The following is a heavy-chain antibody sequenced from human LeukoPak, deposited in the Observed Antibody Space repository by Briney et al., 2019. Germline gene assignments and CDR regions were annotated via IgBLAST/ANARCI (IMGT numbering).Heavy chain of an antibody. Sequence: GGSLRLSCAASGFTFSSYSMNWVRQAPGKGLEWVSSISSSSSYIYYADSVKGRFTISRDNSKNTLYLQMNSLRAEDTAVYYCAKAPWGDYVPDFDYWGQGTLVTVSS. J-gene: IGHJ4*02. D-gene: IGHD4-17*01. CDR2: ISSSSSYI. CDR1: GFTFSSYS. V-gene: IGHV3-21*04. CDR3: AKAPWGDYVPDFDY.